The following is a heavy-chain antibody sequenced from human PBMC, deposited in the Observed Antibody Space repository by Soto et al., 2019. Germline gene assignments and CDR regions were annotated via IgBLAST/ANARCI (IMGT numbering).Heavy chain of an antibody. CDR2: IYYRGST. D-gene: IGHD6-13*01. Sequence: QLQLQESGPGLVKPSETLSLTCSVSGDSISSSNYYWGWIRQPPGKGLEYIGSIYYRGSTYYSPSLKSRVTISVDTSKNQFSLKLRSVTAADTAVYYCACIAAGTTYFDYWGQGTLVTVSS. CDR3: ACIAAGTTYFDY. CDR1: GDSISSSNYY. J-gene: IGHJ4*02. V-gene: IGHV4-39*01.